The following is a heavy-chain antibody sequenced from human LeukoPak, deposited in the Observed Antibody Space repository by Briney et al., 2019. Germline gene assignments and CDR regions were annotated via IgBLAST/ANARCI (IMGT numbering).Heavy chain of an antibody. Sequence: NPSETLSLTCTVSGGSISSYYWSWIRQPPGKGLEWIGYIYYSGSTNYNPSLKSRVTISVDTSKNQFSLKLSSVTAADTAVYYCAREPFGSGWSDYWGQGTLVTVSS. V-gene: IGHV4-59*01. CDR2: IYYSGST. CDR1: GGSISSYY. CDR3: AREPFGSGWSDY. D-gene: IGHD6-19*01. J-gene: IGHJ4*02.